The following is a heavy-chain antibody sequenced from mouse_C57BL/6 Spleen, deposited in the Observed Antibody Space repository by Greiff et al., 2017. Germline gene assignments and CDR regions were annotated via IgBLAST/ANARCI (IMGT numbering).Heavy chain of an antibody. V-gene: IGHV1-80*01. CDR2: IYPGDGDT. Sequence: QVQLQQSGAELVKPGASVKISCKASGYAFSSYWMNWVKQRPGKGLEWIGQIYPGDGDTNYNGKFKGKATLTADKSSSTAYMQLSSLTSEDSAVYFCARGPTTTGAWFAYWGQGTLVTVSA. CDR1: GYAFSSYW. D-gene: IGHD1-1*01. CDR3: ARGPTTTGAWFAY. J-gene: IGHJ3*01.